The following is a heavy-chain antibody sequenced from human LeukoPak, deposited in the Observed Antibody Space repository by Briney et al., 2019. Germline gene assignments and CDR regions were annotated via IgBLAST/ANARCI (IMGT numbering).Heavy chain of an antibody. Sequence: PGGSLRLSCTASGFTFSSYAMTRVRQAPGQGLEWVSSIGGNGHGTYYADSVRGRFSISRDNSENTLFLQMNSLRAEDTALYYCAKESGNSGTWPQNYFDYWGQGSLVTVSS. D-gene: IGHD1-1*01. J-gene: IGHJ4*02. CDR3: AKESGNSGTWPQNYFDY. CDR2: IGGNGHGT. V-gene: IGHV3-23*01. CDR1: GFTFSSYA.